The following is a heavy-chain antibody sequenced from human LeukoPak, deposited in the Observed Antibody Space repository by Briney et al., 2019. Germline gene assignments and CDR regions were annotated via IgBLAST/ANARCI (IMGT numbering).Heavy chain of an antibody. CDR2: IRYDGSNK. CDR1: GFTFSSYG. CDR3: ASEKQWLAQTRVGSFDY. V-gene: IGHV3-30*02. J-gene: IGHJ4*02. Sequence: GGSLRLSCAASGFTFSSYGMHWVRQAPGKGLEWVAFIRYDGSNKYYADSVKGRFTISRDNSKNTLFLQMNSLRSEDTAVYYCASEKQWLAQTRVGSFDYWGQGTLVTVSS. D-gene: IGHD6-19*01.